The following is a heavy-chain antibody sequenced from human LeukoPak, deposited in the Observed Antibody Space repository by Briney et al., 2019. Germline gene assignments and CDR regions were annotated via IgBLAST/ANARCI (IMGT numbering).Heavy chain of an antibody. J-gene: IGHJ4*02. Sequence: GGSLRLSCAASGFTFSSYWMNWVRQAPGKGLEWVANIKQDGSEKYYVDSVKGRFTISRDNAKNSLYLQMNSLRAEDTAVYYCAKSSYYDASGYYREYYFDSWGQGTLVTVSS. D-gene: IGHD3-22*01. V-gene: IGHV3-7*03. CDR1: GFTFSSYW. CDR3: AKSSYYDASGYYREYYFDS. CDR2: IKQDGSEK.